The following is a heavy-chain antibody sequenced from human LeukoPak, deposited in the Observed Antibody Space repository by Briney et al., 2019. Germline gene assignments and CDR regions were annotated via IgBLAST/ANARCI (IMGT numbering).Heavy chain of an antibody. J-gene: IGHJ4*02. CDR3: AREQYFDNSFDY. CDR1: GFTFTNYW. D-gene: IGHD3-22*01. CDR2: LNRDGSTA. Sequence: GGSLRLSCAASGFTFTNYWMHWVRHNPGKGLVWVSRLNRDGSTATYAESVKGRFTISRDNARNTVYLQMNSLRAEDTAVYYCAREQYFDNSFDYWGQGTLVTVSS. V-gene: IGHV3-74*01.